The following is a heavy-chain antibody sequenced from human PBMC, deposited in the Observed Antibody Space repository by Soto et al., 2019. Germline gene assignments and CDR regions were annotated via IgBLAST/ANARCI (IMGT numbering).Heavy chain of an antibody. J-gene: IGHJ6*02. Sequence: QVQLQQWGAGLLKPSETLSLTCAVYGGSFTGNYRSWIRQPPGKGLEWIGEVNDSGSTNFNPSLKSRVTTSVDTSKKQFTLKLTSVTAADTAVYYCATDSATSYFGMDVWGHGTTVTVSS. CDR1: GGSFTGNY. D-gene: IGHD1-26*01. CDR3: ATDSATSYFGMDV. CDR2: VNDSGST. V-gene: IGHV4-34*01.